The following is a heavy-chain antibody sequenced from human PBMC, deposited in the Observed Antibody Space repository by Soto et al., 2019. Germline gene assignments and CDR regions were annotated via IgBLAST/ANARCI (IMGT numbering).Heavy chain of an antibody. D-gene: IGHD6-13*01. CDR2: INTYNANT. CDR1: GYTFTNYG. Sequence: VQLVQSGVEVKKPGASVKVSCKASGYTFTNYGISWVRQAPGQGLEWMGWINTYNANTNYAQKVQGRVTLTTETSTSTAYMELRSLRTDDTAVYYCARDLLYSTRSTVRFDIWGQGTMLTVSS. V-gene: IGHV1-18*01. CDR3: ARDLLYSTRSTVRFDI. J-gene: IGHJ3*02.